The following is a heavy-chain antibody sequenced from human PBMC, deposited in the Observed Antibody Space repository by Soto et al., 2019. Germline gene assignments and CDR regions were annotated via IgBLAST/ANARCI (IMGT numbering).Heavy chain of an antibody. CDR1: GGTFSNYP. J-gene: IGHJ2*01. D-gene: IGHD5-12*01. CDR3: ARGNHRWLQLWYFDL. CDR2: IIPMFGTV. V-gene: IGHV1-69*12. Sequence: QVQLVQSGAEVKKPGSSVKVSCKASGGTFSNYPISWVRQAPGQGLEWMGGIIPMFGTVNYAQKFQGRVTITADESTSTAYMELSSLRSADTAVYYCARGNHRWLQLWYFDLWGRGTLVTVSS.